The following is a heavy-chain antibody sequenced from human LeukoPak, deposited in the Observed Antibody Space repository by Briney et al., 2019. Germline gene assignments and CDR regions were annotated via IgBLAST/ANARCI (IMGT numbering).Heavy chain of an antibody. CDR2: ISSSGSTI. D-gene: IGHD3-22*01. CDR1: GFTFSSYE. Sequence: PGGSLRLSCAASGFTFSSYEMNWVRQAPGKGLEWVSYISSSGSTIYYADSVKGRFTISRDNAENSLYLQMNSLRAEDTAVYYCARDRSMIVVVMPDAFDIWGQGTMVTVSS. CDR3: ARDRSMIVVVMPDAFDI. J-gene: IGHJ3*02. V-gene: IGHV3-48*03.